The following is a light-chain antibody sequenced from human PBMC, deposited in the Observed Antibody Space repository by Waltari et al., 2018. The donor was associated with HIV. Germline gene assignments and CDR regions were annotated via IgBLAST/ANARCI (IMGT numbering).Light chain of an antibody. V-gene: IGKV3-15*01. CDR2: DAS. CDR3: QQFIFWPFT. CDR1: QSVNSY. Sequence: EIVMTQSPATLSVSLGESATLSCRASQSVNSYLAWYQQKPGQAPRLLIYDASTRATGVPARFSGSGSGTEFTLTISTLQSEDFAVYYCQQFIFWPFTFGQGTKLEI. J-gene: IGKJ2*01.